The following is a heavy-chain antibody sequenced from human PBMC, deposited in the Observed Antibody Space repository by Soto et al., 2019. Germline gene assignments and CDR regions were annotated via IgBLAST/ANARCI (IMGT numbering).Heavy chain of an antibody. CDR2: IFVSSSPI. D-gene: IGHD3-9*01. CDR1: GFTFSDYS. CDR3: ARDKDWAFDY. V-gene: IGHV3-48*04. J-gene: IGHJ4*02. Sequence: GGSLRLSCVVSGFTFSDYSMVWVRQAPGKGLEWVSYIFVSSSPIYYAESVKGRLTVSRDNSQNSLFLLMNSLRAEDKAVYYCARDKDWAFDYWGQGTLVTVSS.